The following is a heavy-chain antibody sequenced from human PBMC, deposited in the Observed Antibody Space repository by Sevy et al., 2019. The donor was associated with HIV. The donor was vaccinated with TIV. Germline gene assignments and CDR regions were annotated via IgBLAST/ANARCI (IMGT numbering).Heavy chain of an antibody. J-gene: IGHJ4*02. CDR3: AKVGGSGYYETNNFDY. CDR2: ISGSDGST. D-gene: IGHD3-22*01. V-gene: IGHV3-23*01. CDR1: GFTFSSYA. Sequence: GGSLRLSCAASGFTFSSYAMNWVRQAPGKGLEWVSGISGSDGSTQYADSVKGRFTISRDNSKNTLYLQMNSLRAEDRALCYCAKVGGSGYYETNNFDYWGQGTLVTVSS.